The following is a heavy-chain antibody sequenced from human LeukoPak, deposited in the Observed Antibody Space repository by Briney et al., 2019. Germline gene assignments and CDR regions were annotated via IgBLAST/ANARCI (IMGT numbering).Heavy chain of an antibody. Sequence: PGGSLRLSCATSGFTFGNYAMSWVRQVPGRGLEWVATISSRGDATYIADSVKGRFTISSDNSKNSLHLQMNNVRAEDTAVYYCVKGPRPDITVAHTVENWGQGTLVTVSS. D-gene: IGHD6-19*01. J-gene: IGHJ4*02. CDR3: VKGPRPDITVAHTVEN. CDR2: ISSRGDAT. V-gene: IGHV3-23*01. CDR1: GFTFGNYA.